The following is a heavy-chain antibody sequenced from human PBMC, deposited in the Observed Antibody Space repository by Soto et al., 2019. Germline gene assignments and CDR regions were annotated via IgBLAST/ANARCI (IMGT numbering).Heavy chain of an antibody. CDR2: IWYDGSNK. CDR3: ARDEMGLRLGELSGFDY. CDR1: GFTFSSYG. D-gene: IGHD3-16*02. J-gene: IGHJ4*02. V-gene: IGHV3-33*01. Sequence: GGSLRLSCAASGFTFSSYGMHWVRQAPGKGLEWVAVIWYDGSNKYYADSVKGRFTISRDNSKNTLYLQMNSLRAEDTAVYYCARDEMGLRLGELSGFDYWGQGTLVTVSS.